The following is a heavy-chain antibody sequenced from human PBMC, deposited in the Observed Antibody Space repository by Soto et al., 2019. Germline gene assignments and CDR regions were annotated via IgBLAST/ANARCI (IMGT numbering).Heavy chain of an antibody. Sequence: QVQLVQSGAEVKKPGASVKVSCKASGYTFTSYYMHWVRQAPGQGLEWMGIINPSGGSTSYAQKFQGRVTMTRDTSTSTVYMELSSLRSEDTAVYYGARDDAMGYSYGYNWFDPWGQGTLVTVSS. CDR2: INPSGGST. V-gene: IGHV1-46*01. J-gene: IGHJ5*02. CDR3: ARDDAMGYSYGYNWFDP. CDR1: GYTFTSYY. D-gene: IGHD5-18*01.